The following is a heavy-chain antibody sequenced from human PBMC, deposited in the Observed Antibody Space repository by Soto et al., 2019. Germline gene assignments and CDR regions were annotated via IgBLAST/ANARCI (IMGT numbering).Heavy chain of an antibody. V-gene: IGHV4-59*01. CDR3: ARISYGDYDSSWFAP. J-gene: IGHJ5*02. CDR1: GGSISSYY. D-gene: IGHD4-17*01. CDR2: IYYSGST. Sequence: SETLSLTCTASGGSISSYYWSWIRQPPGKGLEWIGYIYYSGSTNYNPSLKSRVTISVDTSKNQFSLKLSSVTAADTAVYYCARISYGDYDSSWFAPGGQGPLVPFSS.